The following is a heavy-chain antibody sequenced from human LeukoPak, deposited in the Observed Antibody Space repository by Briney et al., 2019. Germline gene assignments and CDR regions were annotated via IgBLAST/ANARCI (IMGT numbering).Heavy chain of an antibody. Sequence: GGSLRLSCAASRFTFSNYWMHWVRQAPGKGPVWVSRIKSDGSSTRFADSVQGRFTISRDNGKNTLYLQMNSLRAEDTAVYYCARGGETNNWYPGYFDYWGQGALVTVSS. CDR3: ARGGETNNWYPGYFDY. V-gene: IGHV3-74*01. CDR2: IKSDGSST. CDR1: RFTFSNYW. D-gene: IGHD1-1*01. J-gene: IGHJ4*02.